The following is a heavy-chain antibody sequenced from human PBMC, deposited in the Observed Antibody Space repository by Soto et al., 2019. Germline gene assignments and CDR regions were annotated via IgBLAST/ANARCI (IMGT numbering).Heavy chain of an antibody. CDR3: AKAGYCSGGSCYAPLNFDY. CDR2: ISGSGGST. Sequence: GVLRLSCAASGFTFSSYAMSWVRQAPGKGLEWVSAISGSGGSTCYADPVKGRFTISRDNSKNTLYLQMNSLRAEDTAVYYCAKAGYCSGGSCYAPLNFDYWGQGTLVTVSS. CDR1: GFTFSSYA. J-gene: IGHJ4*02. D-gene: IGHD2-15*01. V-gene: IGHV3-23*01.